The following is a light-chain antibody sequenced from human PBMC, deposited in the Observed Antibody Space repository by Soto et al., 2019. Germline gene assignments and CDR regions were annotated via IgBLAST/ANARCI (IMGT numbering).Light chain of an antibody. Sequence: EIVLTQSPATLSLSPGERATLSCRASQSVSSYLAWYQQKPGQAPMLLIYDASHRATGIPARFSGSGSGTEFTLTISSLEPEDFAVYYCQQRSSWPRTFGQGTKVEIK. V-gene: IGKV3-11*01. J-gene: IGKJ1*01. CDR3: QQRSSWPRT. CDR1: QSVSSY. CDR2: DAS.